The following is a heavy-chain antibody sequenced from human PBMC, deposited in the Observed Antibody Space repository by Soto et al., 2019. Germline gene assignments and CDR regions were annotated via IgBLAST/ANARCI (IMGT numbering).Heavy chain of an antibody. V-gene: IGHV3-23*01. CDR3: AKDTDRSDNFDY. CDR1: VFTFSGYA. D-gene: IGHD2-15*01. CDR2: ISGSGGST. J-gene: IGHJ4*02. Sequence: PGGSLRLSCAASVFTFSGYAMSWVRQAPGKGLEWVSAISGSGGSTYYADSVKGRFTISRDNSKNTLYLQMNSLRAEDTAVYYCAKDTDRSDNFDYWGQGTLVTVSS.